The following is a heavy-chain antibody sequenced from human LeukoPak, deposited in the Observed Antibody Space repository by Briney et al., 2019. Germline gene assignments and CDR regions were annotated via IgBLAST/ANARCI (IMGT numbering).Heavy chain of an antibody. J-gene: IGHJ4*02. CDR2: IIPIFGTA. CDR1: GGAFSSYA. D-gene: IGHD3-10*01. V-gene: IGHV1-69*13. Sequence: SVKVSCKASGGAFSSYAISWVRQAPGQGLEWMGGIIPIFGTANYAQKFQGRVTITADESTSTAYMELSSLRSEDTAVYYCARGDYYGSGSYPPPYWGQGTLVTVSS. CDR3: ARGDYYGSGSYPPPY.